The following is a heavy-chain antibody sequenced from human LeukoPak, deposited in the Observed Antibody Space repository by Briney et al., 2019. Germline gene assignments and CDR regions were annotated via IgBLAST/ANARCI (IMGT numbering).Heavy chain of an antibody. J-gene: IGHJ4*02. D-gene: IGHD2-15*01. Sequence: GGSLRLSCAASGLTISSYALSWVRQAPGKGLEWVCCICGGGGSTSYADSVKGRFTISRDNSNNTLYLQRNIQRDEDTAVDYCAKDHCSGGSCYLWVSDREYFDNWGQGTLVTVSS. CDR1: GLTISSYA. CDR3: AKDHCSGGSCYLWVSDREYFDN. V-gene: IGHV3-23*01. CDR2: ICGGGGST.